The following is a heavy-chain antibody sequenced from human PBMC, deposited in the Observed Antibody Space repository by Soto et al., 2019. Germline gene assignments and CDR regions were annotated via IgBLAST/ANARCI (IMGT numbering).Heavy chain of an antibody. CDR1: GFTFSSYG. CDR2: ISYDGSNK. Sequence: GGSLRLSCAASGFTFSSYGMHWVRQAPGKGLEWVAVISYDGSNKYYADSVKGRFTISRDNSKNTLYLQMNSLRAEDTAVYYCAKELRFLEWFFDYWGQGTLVTVSS. CDR3: AKELRFLEWFFDY. D-gene: IGHD3-3*01. J-gene: IGHJ4*02. V-gene: IGHV3-30*18.